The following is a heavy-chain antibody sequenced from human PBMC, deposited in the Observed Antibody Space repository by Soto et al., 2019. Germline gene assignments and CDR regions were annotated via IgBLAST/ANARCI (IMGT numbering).Heavy chain of an antibody. CDR2: INHSGST. CDR1: GGSFSGYY. Sequence: SETLSLTCAVYGGSFSGYYWSWIHQPPGKGLEWIGEINHSGSTNYNPSLKSRVTISVDTSKNQFSLKLSSVTAADTAVYYCAGRPGIAVAGTARSFFSWGQGTLVTVSS. D-gene: IGHD6-19*01. V-gene: IGHV4-34*01. CDR3: AGRPGIAVAGTARSFFS. J-gene: IGHJ5*02.